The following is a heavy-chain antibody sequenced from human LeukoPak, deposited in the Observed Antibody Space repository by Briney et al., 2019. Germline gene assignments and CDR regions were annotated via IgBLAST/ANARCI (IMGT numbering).Heavy chain of an antibody. D-gene: IGHD3-16*01. J-gene: IGHJ6*03. Sequence: PSETLSLTCTVSGGSLSSYYWSWLRQPPCKGLEGIGYIYYSGSTNYKSSLKSRVTISVDTSKNQFSLKLSSVTAADTAVYYCARETSQKGAHYMDVWGKGTTVTISS. V-gene: IGHV4-59*01. CDR1: GGSLSSYY. CDR2: IYYSGST. CDR3: ARETSQKGAHYMDV.